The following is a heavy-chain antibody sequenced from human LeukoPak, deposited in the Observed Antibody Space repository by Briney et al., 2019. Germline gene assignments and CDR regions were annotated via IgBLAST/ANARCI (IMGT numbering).Heavy chain of an antibody. D-gene: IGHD3-10*01. CDR3: ARVPYGAGTYSTLDY. J-gene: IGHJ4*02. CDR2: ISGNGGDT. CDR1: GSTFSSAA. Sequence: GGSLRLSCAASGSTFSSAAMTWVRQAPGKGLEWVLAISGNGGDTYYADSVKGRFTISRDNSKNTLFLQMNSLRVEDTAVYYCARVPYGAGTYSTLDYWGQGTLVTVSS. V-gene: IGHV3-23*01.